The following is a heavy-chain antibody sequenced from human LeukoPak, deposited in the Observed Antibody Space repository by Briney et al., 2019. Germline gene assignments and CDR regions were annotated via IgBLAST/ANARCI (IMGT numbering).Heavy chain of an antibody. CDR3: ARDKASYFDL. Sequence: GGSLRLSCAASGFAFSSYGMHWVRQAPGKGLEWVAVISYDGSNKYNADSVKGRFTISRDNSKNTLDLQMNSLRAEDTAVYYCARDKASYFDLWGQGVLVTVSS. CDR1: GFAFSSYG. J-gene: IGHJ4*02. V-gene: IGHV3-30*03. CDR2: ISYDGSNK.